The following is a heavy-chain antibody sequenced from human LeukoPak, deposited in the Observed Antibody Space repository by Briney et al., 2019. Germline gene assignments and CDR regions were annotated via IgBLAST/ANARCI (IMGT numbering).Heavy chain of an antibody. Sequence: SETLSLTCAVYGGSFSGYYWSWIRQPPGKGLEWIGEINHSGSTNYNPSLKSRVTISVDTSKNQFSLKLSSVTAADTAVYYCASFVGNNWFDPWGQGTLVTVSS. D-gene: IGHD1-26*01. CDR1: GGSFSGYY. CDR3: ASFVGNNWFDP. V-gene: IGHV4-34*01. J-gene: IGHJ5*02. CDR2: INHSGST.